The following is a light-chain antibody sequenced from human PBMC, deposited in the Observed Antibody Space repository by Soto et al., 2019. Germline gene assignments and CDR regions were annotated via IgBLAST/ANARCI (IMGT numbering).Light chain of an antibody. CDR2: AAS. J-gene: IGKJ1*01. Sequence: AIQMTQSPSSLSASVGDRVTLTCRANQAIRYDLAWYQQKPGRAPKLLIYAASHLQSGVPSRFSGSGSGTDFTLTISSLQPEDFATYYLLQDYGYPRTFGQGTKVEI. CDR3: LQDYGYPRT. V-gene: IGKV1-6*01. CDR1: QAIRYD.